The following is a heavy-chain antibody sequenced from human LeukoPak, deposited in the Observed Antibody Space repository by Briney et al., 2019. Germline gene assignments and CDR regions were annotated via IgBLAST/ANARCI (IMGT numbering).Heavy chain of an antibody. V-gene: IGHV3-9*01. J-gene: IGHJ4*02. D-gene: IGHD3-22*01. CDR1: GFTFDDYA. Sequence: GGSLRLSCAASGFTFDDYAMHWVRQAPGKGLEWVSGISWNSGSIGNADSVKGRFAISRDNAKNSLYLQMNSLRAEDTALYYCAKDGARYYDSSGYQFDYWGQGTLVTVSS. CDR2: ISWNSGSI. CDR3: AKDGARYYDSSGYQFDY.